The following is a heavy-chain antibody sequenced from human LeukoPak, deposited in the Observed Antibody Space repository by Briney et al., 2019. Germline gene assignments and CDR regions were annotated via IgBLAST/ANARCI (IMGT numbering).Heavy chain of an antibody. V-gene: IGHV4-39*01. Sequence: SETLSLTCTVSGGSISSRSYYWGWIRQPPGKGLEWIGSIYYSGSTYYNPSLKSRVTISVDTSKNQFSLKLSSVTAADTAVYYCASTMNWDLFYYWGQGTLVTVSS. CDR3: ASTMNWDLFYY. D-gene: IGHD3-22*01. CDR1: GGSISSRSYY. J-gene: IGHJ4*02. CDR2: IYYSGST.